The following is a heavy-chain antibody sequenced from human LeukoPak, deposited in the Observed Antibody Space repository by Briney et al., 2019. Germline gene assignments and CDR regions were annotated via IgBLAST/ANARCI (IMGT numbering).Heavy chain of an antibody. V-gene: IGHV4-59*01. D-gene: IGHD3-22*01. J-gene: IGHJ4*02. Sequence: SETLSLTCTVSGDSISSYYWSWLRQPPGKGLEWIGYIYYSGSTNYNPSLTSRVTISVDTSKNQFSLRLSSVTAADTAVYYCARVNYYDSSGTDYWGQGTLVTVSS. CDR3: ARVNYYDSSGTDY. CDR2: IYYSGST. CDR1: GDSISSYY.